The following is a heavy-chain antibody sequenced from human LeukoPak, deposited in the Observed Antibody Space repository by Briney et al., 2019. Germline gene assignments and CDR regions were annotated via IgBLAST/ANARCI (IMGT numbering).Heavy chain of an antibody. Sequence: SSETLSLTCTVSGGSISSYYWSWIRQPPGKGLEWIGYIYYSGSTNYNPSLKSRVTISVDTSKNQFSLRLNSVTAADTAVYYCARGFITMVRGVINLDAFDIWGQGTMVTVSS. J-gene: IGHJ3*02. D-gene: IGHD3-10*01. CDR1: GGSISSYY. CDR2: IYYSGST. CDR3: ARGFITMVRGVINLDAFDI. V-gene: IGHV4-59*01.